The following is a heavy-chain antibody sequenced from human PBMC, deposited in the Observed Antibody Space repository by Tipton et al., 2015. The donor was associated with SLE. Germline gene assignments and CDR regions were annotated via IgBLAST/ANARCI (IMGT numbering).Heavy chain of an antibody. CDR1: GFTFSNYW. Sequence: SLRLSCAASGFTFSNYWMSWVRQAPGKGLEWLANIKQDGSEKYYVNSVKGRFTISRDNAKNSLYLQMNTLRAEDTAVYYCARVFSGSYYEAFDIWGQGTMVTVSS. V-gene: IGHV3-7*01. CDR3: ARVFSGSYYEAFDI. D-gene: IGHD1-26*01. J-gene: IGHJ3*02. CDR2: IKQDGSEK.